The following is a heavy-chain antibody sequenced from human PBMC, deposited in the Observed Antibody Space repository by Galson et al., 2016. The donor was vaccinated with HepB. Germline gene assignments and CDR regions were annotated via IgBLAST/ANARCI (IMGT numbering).Heavy chain of an antibody. Sequence: QSGAEVKKPGESLRISCKGSGYNFTNFWISWVRQMPGKGLEWMGRIDPSDSYTNYSPSFRGQVTISADKSISTAYMQWSSLKASDTAMYYCARHGGGDFLPGYFGLWGRGTLITVSS. CDR2: IDPSDSYT. J-gene: IGHJ2*01. CDR3: ARHGGGDFLPGYFGL. V-gene: IGHV5-10-1*04. CDR1: GYNFTNFW. D-gene: IGHD4-17*01.